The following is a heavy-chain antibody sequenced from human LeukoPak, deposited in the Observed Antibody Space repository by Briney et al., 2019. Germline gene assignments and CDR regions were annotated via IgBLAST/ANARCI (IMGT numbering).Heavy chain of an antibody. D-gene: IGHD6-13*01. CDR3: AKERIAAAGTLFV. CDR1: GSTFSSYG. V-gene: IGHV3-30*02. J-gene: IGHJ4*02. Sequence: GGSLRLSCAASGSTFSSYGMHWVRQAPGKGLEWVAFIRYDGSNKYYADSVKGRVTISRDNSKNTLYLQMNSLRAEDTAVYYCAKERIAAAGTLFVWGQGTLVTVSS. CDR2: IRYDGSNK.